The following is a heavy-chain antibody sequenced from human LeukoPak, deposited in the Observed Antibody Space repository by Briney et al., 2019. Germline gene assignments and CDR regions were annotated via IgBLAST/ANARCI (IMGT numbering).Heavy chain of an antibody. CDR1: GYTFTGYY. CDR3: ATFSLYYDSSGYYEHTMDV. V-gene: IGHV1-2*02. Sequence: SSVKVSCKASGYTFTGYYMHWVRQAPGQGLEWMGWINPNSGGTNYAQKFQGRVAMTRDTSISTAYMELSRLRSDDTAVYCCATFSLYYDSSGYYEHTMDVWGKGTTVTVSS. CDR2: INPNSGGT. J-gene: IGHJ6*04. D-gene: IGHD3-22*01.